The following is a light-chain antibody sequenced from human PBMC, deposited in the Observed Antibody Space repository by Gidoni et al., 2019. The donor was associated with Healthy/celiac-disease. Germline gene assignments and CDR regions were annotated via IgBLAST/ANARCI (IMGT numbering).Light chain of an antibody. CDR3: AAWDDSLNVV. CDR2: SNN. V-gene: IGLV1-44*01. J-gene: IGLJ2*01. CDR1: RSNSGSNT. Sequence: QSVLTQPPSASGTPGQRVTISCSGSRSNSGSNTVNWYQQLPGTAPKLLIYSNNQRPSGVPDRFSGSKSGTSASLTISGIQSEDEADYYCAAWDDSLNVVFGGGTKLTVL.